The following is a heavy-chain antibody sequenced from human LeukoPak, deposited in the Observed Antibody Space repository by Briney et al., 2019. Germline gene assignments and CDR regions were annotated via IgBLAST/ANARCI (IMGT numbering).Heavy chain of an antibody. CDR2: INPSGGST. J-gene: IGHJ5*02. D-gene: IGHD3/OR15-3a*01. CDR3: ATDQGGLWFGP. Sequence: ASVKVSCKASGYTFTSYYMHWVRQAPGQGLEWMGIINPSGGSTSYAQKFQGRVTMTEDTSTDTAYMELSSLRSEDTAVYYCATDQGGLWFGPWGQGTLVTVSS. V-gene: IGHV1-46*01. CDR1: GYTFTSYY.